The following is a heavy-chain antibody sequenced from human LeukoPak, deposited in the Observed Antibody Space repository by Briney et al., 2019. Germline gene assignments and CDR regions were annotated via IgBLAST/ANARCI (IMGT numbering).Heavy chain of an antibody. D-gene: IGHD4-23*01. CDR1: GLTVSSNY. J-gene: IGHJ6*02. Sequence: GGSLRLSCAASGLTVSSNYMSWVRQAPGKGLEWVSVIYSGGSTYYADSVKGRFTISRDNSKNTLYLQMNSLRAEDTAVYYCARDDVIPIYCGNSMDVWGQGTTVTVSS. V-gene: IGHV3-66*01. CDR2: IYSGGST. CDR3: ARDDVIPIYCGNSMDV.